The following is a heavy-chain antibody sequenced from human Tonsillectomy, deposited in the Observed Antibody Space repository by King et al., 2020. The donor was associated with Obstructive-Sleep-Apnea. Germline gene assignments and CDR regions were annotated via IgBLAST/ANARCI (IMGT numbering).Heavy chain of an antibody. Sequence: VQLVESGGGLVQPGGSLRLSCAATGFTFSTYWMSWVRQAPGKGLEWVANIKQDGSEKYYVDSVKGRFTISRDNAKNSLYLQMNSLRVEDTAVYYCASACPYSSSCPYWFDSWGQGTLVTVSS. J-gene: IGHJ5*01. CDR2: IKQDGSEK. CDR1: GFTFSTYW. V-gene: IGHV3-7*01. CDR3: ASACPYSSSCPYWFDS. D-gene: IGHD6-13*01.